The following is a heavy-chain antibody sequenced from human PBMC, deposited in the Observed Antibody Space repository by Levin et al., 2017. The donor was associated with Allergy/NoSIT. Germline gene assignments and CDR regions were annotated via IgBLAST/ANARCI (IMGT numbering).Heavy chain of an antibody. CDR3: AKEGGGPATILVYFDY. J-gene: IGHJ4*02. CDR1: LFTFIIYF. Sequence: GWSLILSFSSSLFTFIIYFIHFFLHSPFNFLYFFSVISYYGSNKYYADSVKGRFTISRDNSKNTLYLQMNSLRAEDTAVYYCAKEGGGPATILVYFDYWGQGTLVTVSS. D-gene: IGHD5-24*01. V-gene: IGHV3-30*18. CDR2: ISYYGSNK.